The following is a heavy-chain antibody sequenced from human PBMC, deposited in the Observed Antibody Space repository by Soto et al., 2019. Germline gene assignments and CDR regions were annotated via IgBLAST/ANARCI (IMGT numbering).Heavy chain of an antibody. CDR2: INLSGNT. J-gene: IGHJ5*02. CDR3: ARVLVTYGGIMVPYNWFDT. Sequence: WIWIRQSTGKGLEWIGEINLSGNTNYNPSLKSRVTISIDTPKKQFSLKLTSVTAADTAIYYCARVLVTYGGIMVPYNWFDTWGQGNLVTVSS. D-gene: IGHD3-16*01. V-gene: IGHV4-34*01.